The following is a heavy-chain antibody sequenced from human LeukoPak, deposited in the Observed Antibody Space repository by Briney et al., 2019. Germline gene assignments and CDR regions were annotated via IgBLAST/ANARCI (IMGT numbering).Heavy chain of an antibody. Sequence: GRSLRLSCAASGFTFSSYVMHWVRQAPAKGLEWVAVISYDGGNKYYADSVKGRFTISRDNSKNTLYLQMNSLRSDDTAVYYCAKDYYDFWSGGYYYYYGMDVWGQGTTVTVSS. CDR1: GFTFSSYV. J-gene: IGHJ6*02. V-gene: IGHV3-30*18. D-gene: IGHD3-3*01. CDR2: ISYDGGNK. CDR3: AKDYYDFWSGGYYYYYGMDV.